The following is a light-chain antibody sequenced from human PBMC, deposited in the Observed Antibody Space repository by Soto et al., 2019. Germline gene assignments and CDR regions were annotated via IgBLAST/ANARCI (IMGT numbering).Light chain of an antibody. J-gene: IGLJ1*01. V-gene: IGLV2-8*01. Sequence: QSALTQPPSASGSPGQSVAISCTGTSRDVGGQNYVSWYQQHPGKAPKLIIYAVSNRPSGVPDRFSGSKSGNTASLTISGLRAEDEADYYCCSHAGNNNSVFGTGTKLTVL. CDR1: SRDVGGQNY. CDR2: AVS. CDR3: CSHAGNNNSV.